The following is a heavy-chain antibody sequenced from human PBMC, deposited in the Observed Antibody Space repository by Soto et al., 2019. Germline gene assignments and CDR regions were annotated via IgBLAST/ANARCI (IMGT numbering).Heavy chain of an antibody. D-gene: IGHD6-19*01. J-gene: IGHJ4*02. CDR1: GYTFTNYG. Sequence: QVHLVQSGAEVKESGASVKVSCKASGYTFTNYGVAWVRRAPGQGLEWMGWISGSNGDTRYAQNLQNRVSLTTDTSTNTAYIELRSLRPDDTALYFCGRGGLAVSGTYDYWGQGTLVTVSS. CDR3: GRGGLAVSGTYDY. V-gene: IGHV1-18*01. CDR2: ISGSNGDT.